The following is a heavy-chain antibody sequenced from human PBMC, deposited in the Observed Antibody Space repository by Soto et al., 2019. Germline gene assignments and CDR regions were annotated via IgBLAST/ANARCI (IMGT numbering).Heavy chain of an antibody. CDR1: GGSFPSYY. CDR2: VYFSGNT. CDR3: GSVRPSGYVLS. V-gene: IGHV4-59*01. D-gene: IGHD6-25*01. Sequence: SETLSLTCTVSGGSFPSYYWTWIRQSPGKGLEWIGYVYFSGNTNYNPSLKSRVTISIDTSKNQFSLRLASVTAADTAFYYCGSVRPSGYVLSWGQGTLVT. J-gene: IGHJ5*02.